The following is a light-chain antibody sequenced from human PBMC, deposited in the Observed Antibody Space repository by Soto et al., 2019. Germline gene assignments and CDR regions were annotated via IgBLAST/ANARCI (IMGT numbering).Light chain of an antibody. CDR3: SSYTSSSTLYV. Sequence: QSALTQPASVSGSPGGSITISCTGTSSDFGGYNYVSWYQQHPGKAPKLMIYDVSNRPSGVSNRFSGSKSGDTASLTISGLQAEDEADYYCSSYTSSSTLYVFGTGTKVTVL. V-gene: IGLV2-14*01. CDR2: DVS. CDR1: SSDFGGYNY. J-gene: IGLJ1*01.